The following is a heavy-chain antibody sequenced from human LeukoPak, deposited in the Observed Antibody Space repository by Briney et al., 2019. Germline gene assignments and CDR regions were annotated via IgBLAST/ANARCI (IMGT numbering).Heavy chain of an antibody. CDR1: GFTFSSYA. Sequence: SGGSLRLSCAASGFTFSSYAMSWVRQAPGKGLEWVSAISGSGGSAYYADSVKGRFTISRDNSKNTLYLQMNSLRAEDTAVYYCAKDGGYCSSTSCQTDYWGQGTLVTVSS. V-gene: IGHV3-23*01. J-gene: IGHJ4*02. CDR2: ISGSGGSA. D-gene: IGHD2-2*01. CDR3: AKDGGYCSSTSCQTDY.